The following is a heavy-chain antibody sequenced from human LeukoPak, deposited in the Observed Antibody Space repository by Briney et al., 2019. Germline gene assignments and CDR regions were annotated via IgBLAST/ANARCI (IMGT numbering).Heavy chain of an antibody. CDR2: IYTSGST. CDR3: ARIVPLPYYFDY. V-gene: IGHV4-61*02. J-gene: IGHJ4*02. D-gene: IGHD2-15*01. CDR1: GGSISSGSYY. Sequence: NSSQTLSLTCTVSGGSISSGSYYWSWIRQPAGKGLEWIGRIYTSGSTNYNPSLKSRVTISVDTSKNQFSLKLSSVTAADTAVYYCARIVPLPYYFDYWGQGTLVTVSS.